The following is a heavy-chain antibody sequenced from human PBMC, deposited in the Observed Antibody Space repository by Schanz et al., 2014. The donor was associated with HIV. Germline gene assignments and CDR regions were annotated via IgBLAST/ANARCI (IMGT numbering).Heavy chain of an antibody. Sequence: QVQLVQSGAEVKKPGASVKVSCKASGYTFTSYYMHWVRQAPGQGLEWMGIINPSGGSTTYAQKFKGRVNMQREMTTRTVHMELSSLRSEDAAGYYCARACYRYGSGSYYRKYVMDVWGQGPTVTVSS. CDR3: ARACYRYGSGSYYRKYVMDV. V-gene: IGHV1-46*01. J-gene: IGHJ6*02. CDR1: GYTFTSYY. CDR2: INPSGGST. D-gene: IGHD3-10*01.